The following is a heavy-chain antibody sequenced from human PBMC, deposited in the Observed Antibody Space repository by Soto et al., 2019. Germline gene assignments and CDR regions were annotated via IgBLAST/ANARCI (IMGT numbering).Heavy chain of an antibody. CDR1: GFTFSSYA. D-gene: IGHD3-10*01. V-gene: IGHV3-23*01. J-gene: IGHJ6*03. CDR2: ISGSGGST. CDR3: AKDTEEKSGSGSYRSYYYYYYYMDV. Sequence: GGSLRLSCAASGFTFSSYAMSWVRQAPGKGLEWVSAISGSGGSTYYADSVKGRFTISRDNSKNTLYLQMNSLRAEDTAVYYCAKDTEEKSGSGSYRSYYYYYYYMDVWGKGTTVTVSS.